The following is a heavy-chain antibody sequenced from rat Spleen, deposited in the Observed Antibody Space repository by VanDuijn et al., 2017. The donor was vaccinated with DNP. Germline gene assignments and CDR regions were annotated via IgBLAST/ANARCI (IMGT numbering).Heavy chain of an antibody. CDR2: IWGDGTT. J-gene: IGHJ2*01. V-gene: IGHV2-1*01. Sequence: QVQLKESGPGLVQPSQTLSLICTVSGFSLTSNSVHWIRQPPGKGLEWLGGIWGDGTTDYNSALKSRLSISRDTSKSQVFLKMNSLQTEDIATYYCARDGPGGYYDGYYHPLDYWGQGVMVTVSS. D-gene: IGHD1-12*03. CDR3: ARDGPGGYYDGYYHPLDY. CDR1: GFSLTSNS.